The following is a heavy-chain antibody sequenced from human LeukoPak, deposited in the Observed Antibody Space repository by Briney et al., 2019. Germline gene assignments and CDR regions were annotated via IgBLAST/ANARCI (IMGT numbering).Heavy chain of an antibody. CDR3: ARGLRTAAGIIDY. CDR1: GGSISIYY. V-gene: IGHV4-59*01. CDR2: IYYSGST. D-gene: IGHD6-13*01. J-gene: IGHJ4*02. Sequence: SETLSVTCTVSGGSISIYYWSWIRQPPGKGLEWIGYIYYSGSTNYNPSLKSRVTMSVDTSKNQFSLKLSSVTAADTAVYYCARGLRTAAGIIDYWGQGTLVTVSS.